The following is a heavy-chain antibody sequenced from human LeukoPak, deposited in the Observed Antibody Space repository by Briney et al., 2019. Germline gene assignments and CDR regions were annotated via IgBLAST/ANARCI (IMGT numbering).Heavy chain of an antibody. CDR3: ARVSRDSFDY. CDR1: GFTFSSYS. CDR2: ISSSSSYI. Sequence: GGSLRLSCAASGFTFSSYSMNWVRQAPGKGLEWVSAISSSSSYIYYADSVKGRFTISRDTAKNSLYRQMNSLRAEDTAVYYCARVSRDSFDYWGQGTLVTVSS. J-gene: IGHJ4*02. V-gene: IGHV3-21*01.